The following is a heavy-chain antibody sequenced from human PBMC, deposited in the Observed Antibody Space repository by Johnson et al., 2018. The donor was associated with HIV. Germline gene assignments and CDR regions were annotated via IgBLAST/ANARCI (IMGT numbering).Heavy chain of an antibody. CDR3: ALTDYGDYPQRVPDAFDI. Sequence: VQLVESGGGVVQPGRSLRLSCAASGFTFSSYGMNWVRQAPGKGLEWVAVIRYDGSNKYYADSVKGRFTISRDNSKNTLYLQMNSLRAEDTAVYYCALTDYGDYPQRVPDAFDIWGQGTMVTVSS. D-gene: IGHD4-17*01. J-gene: IGHJ3*02. V-gene: IGHV3-33*08. CDR2: IRYDGSNK. CDR1: GFTFSSYG.